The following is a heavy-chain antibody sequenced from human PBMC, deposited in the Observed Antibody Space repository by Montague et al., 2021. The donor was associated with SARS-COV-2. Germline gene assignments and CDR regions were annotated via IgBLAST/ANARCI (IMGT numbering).Heavy chain of an antibody. CDR1: GGSISSYN. CDR3: AGLQGDGSLYGMDV. V-gene: IGHV4-59*01. Sequence: SETLSLTCTVSGGSISSYNWSWIRQPPGRGLECIGYIYYSGSTNYNPSLKSRVTISVDASKSQFSLKLSSVTAADTAVYYCAGLQGDGSLYGMDVWGQGTTVTVSS. J-gene: IGHJ6*02. CDR2: IYYSGST. D-gene: IGHD5-24*01.